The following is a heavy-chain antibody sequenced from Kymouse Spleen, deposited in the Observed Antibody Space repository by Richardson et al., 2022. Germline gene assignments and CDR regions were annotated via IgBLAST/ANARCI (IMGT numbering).Heavy chain of an antibody. D-gene: IGHD3-3*01. V-gene: IGHV4-34*01. Sequence: QVQLQQWGAGLLKPSETLSLTCAVYGGSFSGYYWSWIRQPPGKGLEWIGEINHSGSTNYNPSLKSRVTISVDTSKNQFSLKLSSVTAADTAVYYCARGPDFWSGYSTRVYYYYGMDVWGQGTTVTVSS. CDR2: INHSGST. J-gene: IGHJ6*02. CDR1: GGSFSGYY. CDR3: ARGPDFWSGYSTRVYYYYGMDV.